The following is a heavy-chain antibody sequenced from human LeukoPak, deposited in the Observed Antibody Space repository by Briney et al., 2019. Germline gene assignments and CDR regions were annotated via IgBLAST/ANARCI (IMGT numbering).Heavy chain of an antibody. J-gene: IGHJ4*02. D-gene: IGHD6-25*01. V-gene: IGHV4-34*01. CDR3: ARVHYSSEYGNFDY. CDR2: INHSGST. CDR1: GGSLSGYY. Sequence: SETLSLTCAVYGGSLSGYYWSWIRQPPGKGLEWIGEINHSGSTNYNPSLKSRVTISVDTSKNQFSLKLSSVTAADTAVYYCARVHYSSEYGNFDYWGQGTLVTVSS.